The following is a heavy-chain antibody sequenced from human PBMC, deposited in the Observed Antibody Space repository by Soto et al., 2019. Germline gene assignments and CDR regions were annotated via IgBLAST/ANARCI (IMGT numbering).Heavy chain of an antibody. CDR3: ARAVAVPADFDY. CDR2: INAGNGNT. J-gene: IGHJ4*02. D-gene: IGHD6-19*01. CDR1: GYTFTGYA. V-gene: IGHV1-3*01. Sequence: ASVKVSCKASGYTFTGYAMHWVRQAPGQRLEWMGWINAGNGNTKYSQKFQGRVTITRDTSASTAYMELSSLRSEDTAVYYCARAVAVPADFDYWAQGTLVSVSS.